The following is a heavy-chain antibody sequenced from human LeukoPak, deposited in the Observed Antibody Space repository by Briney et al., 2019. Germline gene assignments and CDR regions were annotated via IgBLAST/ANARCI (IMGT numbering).Heavy chain of an antibody. D-gene: IGHD6-19*01. CDR1: GFTFSSYG. CDR2: IRYDGSNK. Sequence: GGSLRLSCAASGFTFSSYGMHWVRQAPGKGLEWVAFIRYDGSNKYYADSVKGRFTISRDNFKNTLYLQMNSLRAEDTAVYYCAKAAGRYSSGWDFDYWGQGTLVTVSS. V-gene: IGHV3-30*02. J-gene: IGHJ4*02. CDR3: AKAAGRYSSGWDFDY.